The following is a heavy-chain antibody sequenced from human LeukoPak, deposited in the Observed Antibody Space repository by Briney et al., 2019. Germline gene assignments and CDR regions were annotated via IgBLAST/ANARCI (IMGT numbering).Heavy chain of an antibody. CDR2: TNHSGST. Sequence: SETLSLTCAVYGGSLSGYYWSWIRQPPGKGLEWIGETNHSGSTNYNPSLKSRVTISVDTSKNQFSLKLSSVTAADTAVYYCARHPRYDFWSGYYTPDKYYFDYWGQGTLVTVSS. CDR3: ARHPRYDFWSGYYTPDKYYFDY. V-gene: IGHV4-34*01. J-gene: IGHJ4*02. CDR1: GGSLSGYY. D-gene: IGHD3-3*01.